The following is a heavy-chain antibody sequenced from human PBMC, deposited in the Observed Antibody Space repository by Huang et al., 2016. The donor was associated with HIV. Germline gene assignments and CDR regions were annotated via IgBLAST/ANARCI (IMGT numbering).Heavy chain of an antibody. D-gene: IGHD3-9*01. J-gene: IGHJ2*01. CDR1: GGSFTNYY. Sequence: QQQLQQWGAGLLKPSETLSLTCAVYGGSFTNYYWGWIRQPPGKGLEWIGEINNGGSTHDSPSLKSRVTISLDTSKNQVSLKLTSVRAADTAVYYCVRGPRYVSADWYARLRNYWFFDLWGRGSLVSVSS. CDR2: INNGGST. CDR3: VRGPRYVSADWYARLRNYWFFDL. V-gene: IGHV4-34*01.